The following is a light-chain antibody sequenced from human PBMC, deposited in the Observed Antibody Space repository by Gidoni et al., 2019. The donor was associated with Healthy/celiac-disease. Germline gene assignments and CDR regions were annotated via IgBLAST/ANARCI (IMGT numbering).Light chain of an antibody. J-gene: IGLJ2*01. CDR3: SSYTSSPSVV. CDR2: DVS. Sequence: ITISCTGTSSDVGGYNYVSWYQQHPVKAPKLMIYDVSNRPSGFSNRFSGSKSGNTASLTISGLQAEDEADYYCSSYTSSPSVVFGGGTKLTVL. V-gene: IGLV2-14*03. CDR1: SSDVGGYNY.